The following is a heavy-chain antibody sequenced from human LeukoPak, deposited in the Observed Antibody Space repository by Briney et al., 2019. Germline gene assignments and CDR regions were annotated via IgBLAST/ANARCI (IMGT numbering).Heavy chain of an antibody. CDR2: IYTSGST. J-gene: IGHJ4*02. CDR1: GNSISSYY. Sequence: SETLSLTCTVSGNSISSYYWSWIRQPAGRGLEWIGRIYTSGSTNYNPSLKSRVTMSVDTSKNQFSLNLSSVTAADTAFYYCARETTGLARYFDYWGQGTLVTVSS. V-gene: IGHV4-4*07. CDR3: ARETTGLARYFDY. D-gene: IGHD4-17*01.